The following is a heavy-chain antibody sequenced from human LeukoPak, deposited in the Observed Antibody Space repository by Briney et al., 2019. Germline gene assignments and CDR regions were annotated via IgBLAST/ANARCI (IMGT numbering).Heavy chain of an antibody. V-gene: IGHV3-74*01. D-gene: IGHD3-22*01. Sequence: GGSLRLSCAASGFTFSAFWMHWVRQAPGKGLVWVSRINSDGSSTTYADSVKGRFTVFRDNAKNTLYLQMDSLRAEDSAVYYCARGLVHDTSGYYSDYWGQGILVTVSS. CDR1: GFTFSAFW. CDR3: ARGLVHDTSGYYSDY. J-gene: IGHJ4*02. CDR2: INSDGSST.